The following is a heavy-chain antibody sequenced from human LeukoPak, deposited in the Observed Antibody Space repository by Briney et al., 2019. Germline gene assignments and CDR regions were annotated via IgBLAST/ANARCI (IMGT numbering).Heavy chain of an antibody. V-gene: IGHV3-7*01. CDR1: GLTFSDHW. D-gene: IGHD2/OR15-2a*01. J-gene: IGHJ4*02. CDR2: INQDGSEI. CDR3: ARVDGNIAYRPVED. Sequence: GGSLRLSCTTSGLTFSDHWMSWVRQAPGKGLEWVGNINQDGSEINYLESVKGRLSITRDNAKNSLFLHMNNLRVEDTAKYYCARVDGNIAYRPVEDWGQGTLVTVSS.